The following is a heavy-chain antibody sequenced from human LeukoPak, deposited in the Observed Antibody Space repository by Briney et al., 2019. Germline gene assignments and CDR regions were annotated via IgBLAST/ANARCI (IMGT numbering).Heavy chain of an antibody. Sequence: GGSLRLSCAASGFTFSSYSMNWVRQAPGKGLEWVSSISGSSSYIYHADSVKGRFTISRDNAKNTLYLQMNSLRAEDTAVYYCARDLEDSSPFGAFDMWGQGTMVTVSS. V-gene: IGHV3-21*01. CDR1: GFTFSSYS. CDR3: ARDLEDSSPFGAFDM. D-gene: IGHD3-22*01. CDR2: ISGSSSYI. J-gene: IGHJ3*02.